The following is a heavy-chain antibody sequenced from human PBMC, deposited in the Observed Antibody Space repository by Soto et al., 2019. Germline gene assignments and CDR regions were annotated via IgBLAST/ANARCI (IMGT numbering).Heavy chain of an antibody. D-gene: IGHD6-19*01. CDR2: ITTTSTSM. CDR1: GFTFSDYS. CDR3: ATAYSGGWRFDN. Sequence: DVQLVESGGGLAQPGGSLRLSCAASGFTFSDYSMIWVRQAPGKGLEWLSYITTTSTSMYYVDSVKGRFTISRDNAKNSLYLQMNSLRDEDTAVYYCATAYSGGWRFDNWGQGTLVTVSS. V-gene: IGHV3-48*02. J-gene: IGHJ4*02.